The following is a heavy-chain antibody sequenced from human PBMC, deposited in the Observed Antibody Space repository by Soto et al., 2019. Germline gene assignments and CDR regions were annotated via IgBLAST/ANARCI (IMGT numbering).Heavy chain of an antibody. J-gene: IGHJ6*02. Sequence: GGSLRLSCAASGFTFSNAWMSWVRQAPGKGLEWVGRIKSKTDGGTTDYAAPVKGRFTISRDDSKNTLYLQMNSLKTEDTAVYYCTSRTRDKKYYYDSSGYYRIYGMDVWGQGTTVTVSS. V-gene: IGHV3-15*01. CDR1: GFTFSNAW. CDR2: IKSKTDGGTT. CDR3: TSRTRDKKYYYDSSGYYRIYGMDV. D-gene: IGHD3-22*01.